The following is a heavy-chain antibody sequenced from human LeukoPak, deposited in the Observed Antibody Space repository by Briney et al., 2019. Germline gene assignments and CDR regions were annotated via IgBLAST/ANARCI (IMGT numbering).Heavy chain of an antibody. J-gene: IGHJ4*02. D-gene: IGHD1-26*01. Sequence: GESLKISCKGSGYTFTNYWTAWVRQMPGKGLEWMGIIYPGDSHTRYSPSFQGQVTISADKSISTAYLQWSSLTASDTAIYFCARHGTYYEYDFWGQGTLVTVSS. CDR2: IYPGDSHT. CDR3: ARHGTYYEYDF. CDR1: GYTFTNYW. V-gene: IGHV5-51*01.